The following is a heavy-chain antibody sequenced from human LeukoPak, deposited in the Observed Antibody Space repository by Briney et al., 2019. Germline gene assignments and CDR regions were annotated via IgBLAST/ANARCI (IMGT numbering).Heavy chain of an antibody. CDR3: ARDYWRSIEY. J-gene: IGHJ4*02. CDR2: INEDGSTK. CDR1: GFTFSNYW. Sequence: PGGSLRLSCVASGFTFSNYWMSWVRQAPRKGLEWVAIINEDGSTKYYVDSLKGRFVISRDNAKNSLYLQMSGLRADDTAVYYCARDYWRSIEYWGQGALVTVSS. V-gene: IGHV3-7*03. D-gene: IGHD2-2*01.